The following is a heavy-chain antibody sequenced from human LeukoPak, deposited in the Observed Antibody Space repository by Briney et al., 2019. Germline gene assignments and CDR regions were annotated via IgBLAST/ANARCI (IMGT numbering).Heavy chain of an antibody. CDR3: SKRSPYYFDY. CDR2: SGSAGYT. J-gene: IGHJ4*02. Sequence: PGGSLRLSCAASGFTFSSSAMFWVRQAPGKGLEWVSVSGSAGYTNYADSVKGRFTISRDNSKNTLYLQMNGLRAEDTAVYFCSKRSPYYFDYWGQGTLVTVSS. V-gene: IGHV3-23*01. CDR1: GFTFSSSA.